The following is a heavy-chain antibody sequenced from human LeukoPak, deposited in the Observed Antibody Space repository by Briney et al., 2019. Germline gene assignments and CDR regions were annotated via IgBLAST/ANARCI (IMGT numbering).Heavy chain of an antibody. D-gene: IGHD6-13*01. CDR1: GGSISSYH. CDR2: MSYSGST. V-gene: IGHV4-59*08. Sequence: SETLSLTCTVSGGSISSYHWSWIRQPPGKGLEWIGYMSYSGSTNYNPSLKSRVTISVDTSKNQFSLKLSSVTAADTAVYYCARHWVSGGAFDYWGQGTLVTVSS. J-gene: IGHJ4*02. CDR3: ARHWVSGGAFDY.